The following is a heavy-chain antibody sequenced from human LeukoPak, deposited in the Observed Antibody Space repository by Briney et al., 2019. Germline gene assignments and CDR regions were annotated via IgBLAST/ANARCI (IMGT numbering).Heavy chain of an antibody. V-gene: IGHV3-11*01. CDR1: GFTFSDYY. CDR2: ISSSGSTI. Sequence: GGSLRRSCAASGFTFSDYYMSWIRQAPGKGLEWVSYISSSGSTIYYADSVKGRFTISRDNAKNSLYLQMNGLRAEDTAVYYCAGSSGNDAFDIWGQGTMVTVSS. CDR3: AGSSGNDAFDI. D-gene: IGHD3-22*01. J-gene: IGHJ3*02.